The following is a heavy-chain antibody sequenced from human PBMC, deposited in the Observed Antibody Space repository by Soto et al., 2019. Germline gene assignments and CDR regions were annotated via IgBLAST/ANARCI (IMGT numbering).Heavy chain of an antibody. D-gene: IGHD2-8*01. Sequence: EVQLLESGGGLVRPGGSLRLSCAASGFTFYNYAMNWVRQAPGKGLEWVSTISGGGDGTYYADSVKGRFTISRDNSRNTVYLQMNRIRGEDTSVYYCAKKGLGSLATYCTTGDCHYAFDVWGQGTLVTVSS. CDR1: GFTFYNYA. CDR2: ISGGGDGT. CDR3: AKKGLGSLATYCTTGDCHYAFDV. V-gene: IGHV3-23*01. J-gene: IGHJ3*01.